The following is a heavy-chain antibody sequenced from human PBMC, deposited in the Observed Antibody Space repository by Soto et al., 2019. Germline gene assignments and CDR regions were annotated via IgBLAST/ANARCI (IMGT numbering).Heavy chain of an antibody. CDR2: IYYGGST. V-gene: IGHV4-59*01. CDR1: GGSISSYY. J-gene: IGHJ4*02. Sequence: SETLSLTCTVSGGSISSYYWSWIRQPPGRGLEWIGYIYYGGSTYYNPSLRSRVTISLDTSKNQFSLKLSSVTAADTAVYYCERGFYDSTGYYDSWGQGTLVTVSS. D-gene: IGHD3-22*01. CDR3: ERGFYDSTGYYDS.